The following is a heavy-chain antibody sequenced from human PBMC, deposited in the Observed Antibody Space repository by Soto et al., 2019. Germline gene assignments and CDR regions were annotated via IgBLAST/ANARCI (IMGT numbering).Heavy chain of an antibody. J-gene: IGHJ4*02. V-gene: IGHV4-30-2*01. CDR1: GGSISSGGYS. CDR3: ARYRREAVAGYTLDN. Sequence: SETLSLTCAVSGGSISSGGYSWSWIRQPPGKGLEWIGYIYHSGSTYYNPSLKSRVTISVDRSKNQFSLKVNSMTAADTAVYYCARYRREAVAGYTLDNWGQGILVTVSS. D-gene: IGHD6-13*01. CDR2: IYHSGST.